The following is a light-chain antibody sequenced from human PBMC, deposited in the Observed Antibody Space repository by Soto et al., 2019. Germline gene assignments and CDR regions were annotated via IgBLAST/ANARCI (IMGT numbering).Light chain of an antibody. CDR3: QHYNDFPWT. CDR1: QTIRKW. CDR2: EAS. J-gene: IGKJ1*01. Sequence: DIQMTQSPSTLSASVGDRVSVTCRASQTIRKWLAWYQQKPGKAPKLLIYEASNLESGVPPRFSGSGSGTEFTLTISSLQPDDFATYYCQHYNDFPWTFGQGTTVEI. V-gene: IGKV1-5*03.